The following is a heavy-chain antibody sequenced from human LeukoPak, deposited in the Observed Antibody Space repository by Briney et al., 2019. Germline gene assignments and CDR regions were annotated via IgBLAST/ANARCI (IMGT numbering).Heavy chain of an antibody. CDR2: IWYDGSNK. CDR1: GFTFSSYG. J-gene: IGHJ4*02. Sequence: QPGGSLRLSCAASGFTFSSYGMHWVRQAPGKGLEWVAVIWYDGSNKYYAGSVKGRFTISRDNSKNTLYLQMNSLRAEDTAVYYCARRGRDDYNSWGPFDYWGQGALVTVSS. CDR3: ARRGRDDYNSWGPFDY. D-gene: IGHD5-24*01. V-gene: IGHV3-33*01.